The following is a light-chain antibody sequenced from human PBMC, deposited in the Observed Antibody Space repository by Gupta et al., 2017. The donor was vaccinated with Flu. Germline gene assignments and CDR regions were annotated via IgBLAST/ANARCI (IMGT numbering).Light chain of an antibody. V-gene: IGLV1-40*01. J-gene: IGLJ2*01. CDR3: QSYDTSLSGSV. CDR2: DSS. CDR1: SSNIGADYA. Sequence: VTISCTGSSSNIGADYAVHWYQKFPGTAPKLLIYDSSNRPSGVPDRFSASKSVTSASLAITGLQAEDEADYYCQSYDTSLSGSVFGGGTKLTVL.